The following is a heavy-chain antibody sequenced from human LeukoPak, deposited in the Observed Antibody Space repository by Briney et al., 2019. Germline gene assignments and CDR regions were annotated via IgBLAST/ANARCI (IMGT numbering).Heavy chain of an antibody. CDR1: GYTFTSYG. Sequence: GASVKVSCKASGYTFTSYGISWVRQAPGQGLEWMGWIGAYNGNTNYAQKLQGRVTMTTDTSTSTAYMELRSLRSDDTAVYYCSVRGVIKWIEWYFDYWGQGTLVTVSS. CDR3: SVRGVIKWIEWYFDY. J-gene: IGHJ4*02. V-gene: IGHV1-18*01. CDR2: IGAYNGNT. D-gene: IGHD3-10*01.